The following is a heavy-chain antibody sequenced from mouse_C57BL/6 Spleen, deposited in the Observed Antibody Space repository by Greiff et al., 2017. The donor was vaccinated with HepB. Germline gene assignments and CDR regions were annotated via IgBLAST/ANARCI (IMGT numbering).Heavy chain of an antibody. V-gene: IGHV1-61*01. CDR3: ARGGYYDYGRYYAMDY. Sequence: VQLQQPGAELVRPGSSVKLSCKASGYTFTSYWMDWVKQRPGQGLEWIGNIYPSDSETHYNQKFKDKATLTVDKSSSTAYMQLGSLTSEDSAVYYCARGGYYDYGRYYAMDYWGQGTSVTVSS. D-gene: IGHD2-4*01. CDR2: IYPSDSET. J-gene: IGHJ4*01. CDR1: GYTFTSYW.